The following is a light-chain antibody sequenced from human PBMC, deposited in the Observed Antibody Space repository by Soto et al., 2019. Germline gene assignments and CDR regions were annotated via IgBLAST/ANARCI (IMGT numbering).Light chain of an antibody. Sequence: EIVMTQSPATLSVSPGERATLSCRASQSVSSNLAWYQQKPGQAPRLLIYGASTRATGIPARFSGSGSGTVFTLTSSRLQSEYFAVYYCQPNNNSRTFGQGTKVEIK. J-gene: IGKJ1*01. CDR1: QSVSSN. CDR3: QPNNNSRT. V-gene: IGKV3-15*01. CDR2: GAS.